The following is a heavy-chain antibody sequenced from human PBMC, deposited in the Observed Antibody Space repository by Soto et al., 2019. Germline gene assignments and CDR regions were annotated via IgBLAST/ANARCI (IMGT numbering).Heavy chain of an antibody. CDR1: GGSITSGPYY. D-gene: IGHD4-17*01. CDR3: ARLFGDYVGWFDP. CDR2: IYYTGST. V-gene: IGHV4-31*03. Sequence: QVQLQESGPGLVKPSQTLSLTCTVSGGSITSGPYYWSWIRQPPGKGLEWIGYIYYTGSTYSNPSLESRITMSVDTSKNQFSLKLRSVTAADTAVYYCARLFGDYVGWFDPWGQGTLVTVSS. J-gene: IGHJ5*02.